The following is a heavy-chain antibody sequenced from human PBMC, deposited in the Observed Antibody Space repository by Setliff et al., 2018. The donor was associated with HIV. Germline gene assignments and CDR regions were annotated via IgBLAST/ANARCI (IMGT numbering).Heavy chain of an antibody. CDR3: ARDYYNFQDM. CDR1: GGSINNYF. V-gene: IGHV4-59*01. J-gene: IGHJ3*02. Sequence: LSLTCTASGGSINNYFWSWIRQSPGRGLEWIGYIYYSGETNYNPSLKSRVTFSVDTSKNQFSLKLSSATAADSAVYYCARDYYNFQDMWGQGTMVTVSS. D-gene: IGHD3-3*01. CDR2: IYYSGET.